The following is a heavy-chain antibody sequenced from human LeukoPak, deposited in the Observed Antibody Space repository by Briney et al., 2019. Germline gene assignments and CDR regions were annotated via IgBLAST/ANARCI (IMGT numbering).Heavy chain of an antibody. Sequence: KSSETLSLTCTVSGGSISSYYWNWIRQPPGKGLEWIGYIYYSGSTNYNPSLKSRVTISVDTSKNQFSLKLSSVTAADTAVYYCARSHDILTGYRFDPWGQGTLVTVSS. D-gene: IGHD3-9*01. CDR1: GGSISSYY. CDR3: ARSHDILTGYRFDP. J-gene: IGHJ5*02. CDR2: IYYSGST. V-gene: IGHV4-59*01.